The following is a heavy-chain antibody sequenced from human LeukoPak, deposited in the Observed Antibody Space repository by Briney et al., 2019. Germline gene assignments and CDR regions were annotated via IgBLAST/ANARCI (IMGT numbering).Heavy chain of an antibody. CDR3: ARFWGSYPPDY. Sequence: GGSLRLSCAASGFSFTSYAMTWVRQAPRKGLEWVSAASEDGGTTYYADSVKGWFAISRDNTKNTLYLQMNSLRAEDTAVYYCARFWGSYPPDYWGQGTLVTVSS. CDR1: GFSFTSYA. D-gene: IGHD3-16*01. J-gene: IGHJ4*02. CDR2: ASEDGGTT. V-gene: IGHV3-23*01.